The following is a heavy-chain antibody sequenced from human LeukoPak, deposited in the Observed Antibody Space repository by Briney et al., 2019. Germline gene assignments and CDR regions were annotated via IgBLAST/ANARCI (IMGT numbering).Heavy chain of an antibody. Sequence: SETLSLTCAVYGGSFSGYYWSWIRQPPGKGLEWIGEINHSGSTNYNPSLKSRITISVDTSKNQFSLKLSSVTAADTAVYYCARVTIFLSIAAAGIPLGGSYYYYMDVWGKGTTVTVSS. V-gene: IGHV4-34*01. J-gene: IGHJ6*03. CDR1: GGSFSGYY. CDR3: ARVTIFLSIAAAGIPLGGSYYYYMDV. CDR2: INHSGST. D-gene: IGHD6-13*01.